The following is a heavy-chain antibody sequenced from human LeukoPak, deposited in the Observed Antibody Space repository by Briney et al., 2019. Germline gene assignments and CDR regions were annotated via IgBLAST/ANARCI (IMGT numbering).Heavy chain of an antibody. V-gene: IGHV3-48*04. CDR3: ARSVVVVVAVPRWFDP. CDR2: ISSSGSTI. CDR1: GFTFSSYS. D-gene: IGHD2-15*01. J-gene: IGHJ5*02. Sequence: GGSLRLSCAASGFTFSSYSMNWVRQAPGKGLEWVSYISSSGSTIYYADSVKGRFTISRDNAKNSLYLQMNSLRAEDTAVYYCARSVVVVVAVPRWFDPWGQGTLVTVSS.